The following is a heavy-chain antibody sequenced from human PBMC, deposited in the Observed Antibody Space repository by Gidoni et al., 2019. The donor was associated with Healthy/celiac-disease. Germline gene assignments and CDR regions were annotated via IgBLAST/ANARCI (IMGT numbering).Heavy chain of an antibody. V-gene: IGHV3-33*01. J-gene: IGHJ6*02. CDR2: ILYDGSNK. Sequence: QVQLVESGGVVVQPGRSLRLSCAAAGFTFSSYGMHWVRQAPGKGLEWVAVILYDGSNKYYADSVKGRFTISRDNSKNTLYLQMNSLRAEDTAVYYCARDLSSSWPYYYYYGMDVWGQGTTVTVSS. CDR1: GFTFSSYG. CDR3: ARDLSSSWPYYYYYGMDV. D-gene: IGHD6-13*01.